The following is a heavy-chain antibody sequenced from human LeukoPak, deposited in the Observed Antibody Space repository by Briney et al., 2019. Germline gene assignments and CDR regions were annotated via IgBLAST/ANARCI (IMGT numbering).Heavy chain of an antibody. CDR3: ARGGGLLWFGESSGDYFDY. Sequence: GGSLRLSCAASGFTFSSYGMSWVRQAPGKGLEWVSAISGSGGRTYYADSVKGRFTISRDNSKNTLYLQMNSLRAEDTAVYYCARGGGLLWFGESSGDYFDYWGQGTLVTVSS. D-gene: IGHD3-10*01. CDR1: GFTFSSYG. V-gene: IGHV3-23*01. CDR2: ISGSGGRT. J-gene: IGHJ4*02.